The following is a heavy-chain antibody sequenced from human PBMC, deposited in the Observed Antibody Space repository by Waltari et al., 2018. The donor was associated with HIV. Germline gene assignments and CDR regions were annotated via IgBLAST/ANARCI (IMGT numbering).Heavy chain of an antibody. CDR3: SRGLRATTGGF. D-gene: IGHD2-21*02. V-gene: IGHV4-59*01. CDR1: GASISDFY. Sequence: QVQLQESGPGLVKPSETLSLTCSVSGASISDFYWSWVRQAPGKGLEWFGYINYSGGTKYNPSLESRVTITLDTPRNQFSLKLNSVTPADTAIYYCSRGLRATTGGFWGQGTLVTVSS. J-gene: IGHJ4*02. CDR2: INYSGGT.